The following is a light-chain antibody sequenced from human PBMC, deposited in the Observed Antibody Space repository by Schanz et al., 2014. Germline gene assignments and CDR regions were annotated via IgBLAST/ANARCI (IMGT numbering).Light chain of an antibody. Sequence: QSALTQPASVSGSPGQSITISCTGTSSDIGSYNLVSWHQQHPGKAPKLIIYDVSNRPSGVSNRFSGSKSGNTASLTISGLQAEDEADYYCTSYTSSSTLIFGGGTKLTVL. CDR2: DVS. CDR3: TSYTSSSTLI. V-gene: IGLV2-14*02. J-gene: IGLJ2*01. CDR1: SSDIGSYNL.